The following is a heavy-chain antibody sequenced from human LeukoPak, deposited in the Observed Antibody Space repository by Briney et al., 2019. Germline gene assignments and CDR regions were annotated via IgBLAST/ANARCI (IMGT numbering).Heavy chain of an antibody. CDR2: ITHNSDST. Sequence: GGSLRLSCAASGFTFNAYPMNWVRQAPGKGLEGISYITHNSDSTYYADSVKGRFTISRDNAKNSLYLQMNSLRAEDTAVYYCVKDHDWALDFWGQGTLVTVSS. V-gene: IGHV3-48*01. D-gene: IGHD3-9*01. J-gene: IGHJ4*02. CDR3: VKDHDWALDF. CDR1: GFTFNAYP.